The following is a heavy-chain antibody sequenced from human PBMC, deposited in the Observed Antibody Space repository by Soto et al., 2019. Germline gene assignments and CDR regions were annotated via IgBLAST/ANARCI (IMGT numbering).Heavy chain of an antibody. CDR1: GFTFSSYW. J-gene: IGHJ6*02. CDR2: IKQDGSEK. D-gene: IGHD3-10*01. Sequence: PGGSLRLSCAASGFTFSSYWMSWVRQAPGKGLEWVANIKQDGSEKYYVDSVKGRFTISRDNAKNSLYLQMNSLRAEDTAVYYCARIFIYYGSGSYLSYYYYGMDVWGQGTTVTVSS. V-gene: IGHV3-7*05. CDR3: ARIFIYYGSGSYLSYYYYGMDV.